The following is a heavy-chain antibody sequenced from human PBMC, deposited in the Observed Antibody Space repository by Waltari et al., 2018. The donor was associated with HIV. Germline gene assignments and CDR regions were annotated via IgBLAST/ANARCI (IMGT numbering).Heavy chain of an antibody. CDR1: GFTFSDFT. CDR3: VRPATVTSDGFDY. CDR2: IDSSSSVV. D-gene: IGHD4-17*01. Sequence: EMQLVESGCGLVQPGGSLSRPWSASGFTFSDFTMNWVRQAPGKGLEWVSYIDSSSSVVHYSDSVKGRFTISRDNAKRSLFLQMNSLRAEDTALYYCVRPATVTSDGFDYWGQGTLVTVSS. J-gene: IGHJ4*02. V-gene: IGHV3-48*01.